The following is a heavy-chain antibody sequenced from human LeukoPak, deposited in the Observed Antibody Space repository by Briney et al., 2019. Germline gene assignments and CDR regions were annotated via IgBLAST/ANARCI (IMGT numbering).Heavy chain of an antibody. CDR2: IIPILGIA. CDR1: GGTFTSYA. Sequence: SVKLSCKASGGTFTSYAISWVRQAPGQGLEWMGRIIPILGIANNAQKFQGRVTITADKSTSTAYMELSSLRSEDTAVYYCASVKYSGYDNFDYWGQGTLVTVSS. D-gene: IGHD5-12*01. V-gene: IGHV1-69*04. J-gene: IGHJ4*02. CDR3: ASVKYSGYDNFDY.